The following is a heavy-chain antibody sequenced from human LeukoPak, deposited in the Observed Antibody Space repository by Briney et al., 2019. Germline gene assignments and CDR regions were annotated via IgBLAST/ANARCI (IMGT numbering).Heavy chain of an antibody. CDR2: ISFYGIVS. J-gene: IGHJ3*01. V-gene: IGHV3-30*18. CDR1: GFTLNRFV. Sequence: PGGSLRLSCAASGFTLNRFVVHWVPQAAGHGLEWVGVISFYGIVSYYADSLKCRVTISRDNSKNTLDLQMNSLRREDTAVYYCAKECSAAPGVAAQAGDAFDVWGQGTMVTVSS. D-gene: IGHD3-3*01. CDR3: AKECSAAPGVAAQAGDAFDV.